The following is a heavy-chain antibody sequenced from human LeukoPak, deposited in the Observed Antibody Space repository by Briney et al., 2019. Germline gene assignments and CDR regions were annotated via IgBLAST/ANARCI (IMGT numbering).Heavy chain of an antibody. J-gene: IGHJ4*02. CDR3: ATVAASGYPTYYFDY. CDR1: GYTLTELS. Sequence: ASVKVSCKVSGYTLTELSMHWVRQAPGKGLERMGGFDPEDGETIYAQKFQGRVTMTEDTSTDTAYMELSSLRSEDTAVYYCATVAASGYPTYYFDYWGQGTLVTVSS. CDR2: FDPEDGET. D-gene: IGHD3-22*01. V-gene: IGHV1-24*01.